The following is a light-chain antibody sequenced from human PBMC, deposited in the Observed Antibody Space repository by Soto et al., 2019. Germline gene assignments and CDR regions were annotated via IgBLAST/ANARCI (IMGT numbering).Light chain of an antibody. J-gene: IGKJ5*01. CDR3: QQTFSTPIT. V-gene: IGKV1-39*01. CDR2: AAS. Sequence: DIRMTQSPSSLSASVGDSVTTTCRASQTVRTDLYWYQKKPGKAPTLLVYAASTMESGVPPRFSGAGSETDFTLTISGLQPEDFATYYCQQTFSTPITFGQGTRLE. CDR1: QTVRTD.